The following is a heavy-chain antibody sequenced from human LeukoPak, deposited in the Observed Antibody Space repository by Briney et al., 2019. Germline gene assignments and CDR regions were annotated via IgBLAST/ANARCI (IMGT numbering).Heavy chain of an antibody. CDR1: GFTFSTYW. CDR2: IKEDGSRE. V-gene: IGHV3-7*01. J-gene: IGHJ4*02. CDR3: AREPPRRNGDSDY. D-gene: IGHD4-17*01. Sequence: GGSLRLSCAASGFTFSTYWMTWVRQAPGKGLEWVANIKEDGSREYYVDSVKGRFTISRDNAKNSLYLQMNSLRAEDTAVYYCAREPPRRNGDSDYWGQGTLVTVSS.